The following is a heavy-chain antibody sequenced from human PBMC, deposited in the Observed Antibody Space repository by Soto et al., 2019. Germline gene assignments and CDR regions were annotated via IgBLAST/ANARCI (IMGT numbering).Heavy chain of an antibody. J-gene: IGHJ3*02. CDR1: GYSFITSYY. CDR3: ARDPGYDHDAFDI. CDR2: INPTGSMT. V-gene: IGHV1-46*01. D-gene: IGHD5-12*01. Sequence: QVKLVQSGAEVKKPGASVKVSCKASGYSFITSYYMHWVRQAPGQGLEWMGIINPTGSMTKYSQRFQGRLTMTRDTSTSTDYMELTTLTSEDTAVYFCARDPGYDHDAFDIGSQGTMVTVSS.